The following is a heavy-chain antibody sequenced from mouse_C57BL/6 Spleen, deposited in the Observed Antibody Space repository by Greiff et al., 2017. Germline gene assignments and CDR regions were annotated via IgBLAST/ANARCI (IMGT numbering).Heavy chain of an antibody. CDR1: GYSITSGYD. J-gene: IGHJ2*01. D-gene: IGHD2-5*01. V-gene: IGHV3-1*01. Sequence: EVKLQESGPGMVKPSQSLSLTCTVTGYSITSGYDWHWIRHFPGNKLEWMGYISYSGSTNYNPSLKSRISITHDTSKHHYFLTLNSVTTEDTATYYCAHYSNYVGFDYWGQGTTLTVSS. CDR2: ISYSGST. CDR3: AHYSNYVGFDY.